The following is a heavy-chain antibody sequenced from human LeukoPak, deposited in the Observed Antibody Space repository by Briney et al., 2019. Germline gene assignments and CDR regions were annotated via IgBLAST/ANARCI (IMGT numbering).Heavy chain of an antibody. J-gene: IGHJ4*02. CDR2: IYYSGST. Sequence: PSETLSLTCTVSGGSISSSSYYWGWIRQPPRKGLEWIGSIYYSGSTYYNPSLKSRVTISVDTSKNQFSLKLSSVTAADTAVYYCARRSRDPTGSGWYSYYFDYWGQGTLVTVSS. D-gene: IGHD6-19*01. V-gene: IGHV4-39*01. CDR1: GGSISSSSYY. CDR3: ARRSRDPTGSGWYSYYFDY.